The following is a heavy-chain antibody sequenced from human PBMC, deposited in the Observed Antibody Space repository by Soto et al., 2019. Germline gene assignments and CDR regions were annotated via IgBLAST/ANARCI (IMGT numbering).Heavy chain of an antibody. J-gene: IGHJ6*02. CDR3: ARSRAARPGGIYYYYYGMDV. V-gene: IGHV4-31*03. D-gene: IGHD6-6*01. Sequence: SETLSLTCSVSGGSMRSEGYYWSWIRQHPGKGLEWIGYIYYSGLTDYNPSLKSRLTISVDKSKNEFYLKMRSVTAADTAVYYCARSRAARPGGIYYYYYGMDVWGQGTTVTVSS. CDR1: GGSMRSEGYY. CDR2: IYYSGLT.